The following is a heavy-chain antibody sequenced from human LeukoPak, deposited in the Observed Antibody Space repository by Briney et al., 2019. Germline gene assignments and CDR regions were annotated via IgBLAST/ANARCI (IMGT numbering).Heavy chain of an antibody. CDR3: AKYRVPGAIRGTFDF. V-gene: IGHV3-21*01. D-gene: IGHD1-26*01. CDR2: ISSDSDYI. CDR1: GFNFDKYS. J-gene: IGHJ4*02. Sequence: NPGGSLRLSCVGSGFNFDKYSLNWVRQAPGKGLEWVAAISSDSDYIYYADAMRGRFTISRDNAQKSLFLQMESLGVDDTAQYYCAKYRVPGAIRGTFDFWGQGTPVTISS.